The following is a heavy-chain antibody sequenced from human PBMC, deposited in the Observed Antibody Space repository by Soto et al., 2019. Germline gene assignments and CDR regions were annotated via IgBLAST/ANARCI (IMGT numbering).Heavy chain of an antibody. D-gene: IGHD3-16*02. CDR2: ISGSGGST. CDR3: AKGLSTSGYVWGSYRYSFPTAS. V-gene: IGHV3-23*01. J-gene: IGHJ5*02. Sequence: GGSLRLSCAASGFTFSSYAMSWVRQAPGKGLEWVSAISGSGGSTYYADSVKGRFTISRDNSKNTLYLQMNSLRAEDTSVYYCAKGLSTSGYVWGSYRYSFPTASLGQGTLATVSS. CDR1: GFTFSSYA.